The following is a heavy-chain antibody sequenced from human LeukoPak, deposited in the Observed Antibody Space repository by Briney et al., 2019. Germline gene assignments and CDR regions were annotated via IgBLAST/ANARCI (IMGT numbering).Heavy chain of an antibody. CDR1: GFTFSSYS. D-gene: IGHD6-13*01. Sequence: GGSLRLSCAASGFTFSSYSMNWVRQAPGKGLEWVSSISSSSSYIYYADSVKGRFTISRDNAKNSLYLQMNSLRAEDTAVYYSARDKSIAAALKLYGMDVWGQGTTVTVSS. CDR2: ISSSSSYI. J-gene: IGHJ6*02. CDR3: ARDKSIAAALKLYGMDV. V-gene: IGHV3-21*01.